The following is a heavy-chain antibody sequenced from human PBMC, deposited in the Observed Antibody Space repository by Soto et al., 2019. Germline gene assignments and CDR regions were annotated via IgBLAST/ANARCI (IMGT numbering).Heavy chain of an antibody. CDR3: ARAAFVGYSGYDSGQGYYYYGMDV. D-gene: IGHD5-12*01. Sequence: ASVKVSCKASGGTFSSYAISWVRQAPGQGLEWMGGIIPIFGTANYAQKFQGRVTITADESTSTAYMELSSLRSEDTAVYYCARAAFVGYSGYDSGQGYYYYGMDVWGQGTTVTVSS. CDR2: IIPIFGTA. CDR1: GGTFSSYA. J-gene: IGHJ6*02. V-gene: IGHV1-69*13.